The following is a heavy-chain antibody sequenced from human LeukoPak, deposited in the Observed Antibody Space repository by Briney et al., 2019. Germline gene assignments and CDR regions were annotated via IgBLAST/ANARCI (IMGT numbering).Heavy chain of an antibody. D-gene: IGHD3-3*01. CDR3: ARTYDFGRGPPGDAFDN. J-gene: IGHJ3*02. CDR2: IDARSGIT. Sequence: GGSLRLSCTASGFTFTIFGLDWVRQAPGKGPEWVSYIDARSGITYYADSVQGRFTISRDNAKESVFLQMNSLRADDTAVYYCARTYDFGRGPPGDAFDNWGPGTLVIVSS. CDR1: GFTFTIFG. V-gene: IGHV3-48*01.